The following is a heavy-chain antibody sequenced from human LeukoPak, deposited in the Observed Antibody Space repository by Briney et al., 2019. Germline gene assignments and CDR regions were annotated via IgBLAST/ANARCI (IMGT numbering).Heavy chain of an antibody. D-gene: IGHD6-19*01. CDR2: INWSGGST. CDR3: ARRGIAVAGNDY. CDR1: GFTFDDYG. J-gene: IGHJ4*02. Sequence: GGSLRLSCAASGFTFDDYGMSWVRQAPGKGLEWDSGINWSGGSTGYADSVKGRFTISRDNAKNSLYLQMNSLRAEDTALYYCARRGIAVAGNDYWGQGTLVTVSS. V-gene: IGHV3-20*04.